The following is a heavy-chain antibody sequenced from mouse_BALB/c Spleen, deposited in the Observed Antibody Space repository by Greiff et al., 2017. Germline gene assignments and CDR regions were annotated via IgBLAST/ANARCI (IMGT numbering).Heavy chain of an antibody. CDR2: ISSGGSYT. CDR3: ARAAFAY. V-gene: IGHV5-9-4*01. J-gene: IGHJ3*01. Sequence: EVQVVESGGGLVKPGGSLKLSCAASGFTFSSYAMSWVRQSPEKRLEWVAEISSGGSYTYYPDTVTGRFTISRDNAKNTLYLEMSSLRSEDTAMYYCARAAFAYWGQGTLVTVSA. CDR1: GFTFSSYA.